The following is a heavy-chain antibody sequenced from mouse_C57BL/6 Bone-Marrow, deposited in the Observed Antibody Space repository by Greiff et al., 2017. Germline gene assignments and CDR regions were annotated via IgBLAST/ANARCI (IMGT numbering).Heavy chain of an antibody. D-gene: IGHD2-3*01. CDR3: ARCDDPRYAMDY. CDR1: GYTFTSYW. Sequence: VQLQQSGAELAKPGASVKLSCKASGYTFTSYWMPWVKQRPGQGLEWIGYINPSSGYTKYNQKFKDKATLTADKSSSTAYMQRSSLSYEDSAVYYWARCDDPRYAMDYWGQGTSVTVSS. CDR2: INPSSGYT. J-gene: IGHJ4*01. V-gene: IGHV1-7*01.